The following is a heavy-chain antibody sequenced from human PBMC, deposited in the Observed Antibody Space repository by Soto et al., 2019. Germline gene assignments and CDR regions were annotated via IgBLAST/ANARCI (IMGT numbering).Heavy chain of an antibody. CDR3: ARGYRENYVYAMYD. CDR1: VGSLSNYG. J-gene: IGHJ6*01. D-gene: IGHD2-2*01. CDR2: IIPMFGIG. V-gene: IGHV1-69*01. Sequence: QVQLVQSGAEVKMPGSSVRVSCKAYVGSLSNYGISWVRQAPGQGLEWMGGIIPMFGIGNSAENFLGRVTNTADESTRKRYMEMNRLSSGDTAVYLCARGYRENYVYAMYDSGQGTTVAV.